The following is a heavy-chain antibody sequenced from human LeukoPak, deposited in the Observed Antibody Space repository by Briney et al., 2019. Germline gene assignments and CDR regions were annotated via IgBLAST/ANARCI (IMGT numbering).Heavy chain of an antibody. Sequence: SVKVSCKASGGTFSSYAISWVRQAPGQGLEWMVGIIPIFGTANYAQKFQGRVTITTDESTSTAYMELSSLRSEDTAVYYCARDRGEIIAAHYYYYYMDVWGKGTTVTVSS. CDR2: IIPIFGTA. CDR1: GGTFSSYA. CDR3: ARDRGEIIAAHYYYYYMDV. J-gene: IGHJ6*03. V-gene: IGHV1-69*05. D-gene: IGHD6-6*01.